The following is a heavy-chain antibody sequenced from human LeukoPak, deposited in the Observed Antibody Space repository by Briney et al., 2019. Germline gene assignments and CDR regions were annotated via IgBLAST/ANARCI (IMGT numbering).Heavy chain of an antibody. CDR1: GYTFTGYY. CDR3: ARDSRQQWLVPYYYYYMDV. CDR2: INPNSGGT. J-gene: IGHJ6*03. V-gene: IGHV1-2*02. Sequence: ASVKVSCKASGYTFTGYYIHWVRQAPGQGLEWMGWINPNSGGTNYAQKFQGRVTMTRDTSISTAYMELSRLRSDDTAVYYCARDSRQQWLVPYYYYYMDVWGKGTTVTVSS. D-gene: IGHD6-19*01.